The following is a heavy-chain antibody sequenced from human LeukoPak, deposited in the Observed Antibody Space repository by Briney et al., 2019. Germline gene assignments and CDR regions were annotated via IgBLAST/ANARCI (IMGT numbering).Heavy chain of an antibody. J-gene: IGHJ4*01. V-gene: IGHV4-59*01. D-gene: IGHD1-14*01. CDR3: ARDNPDKSAFHY. CDR2: IYYSGST. Sequence: PSETLSLTCTVSGGSISSYYWSWIRQPPGKGLEWIGYIYYSGSTNYNPSLKSRVTISVDTSKNQFSLKLSSVTAADTAVYYCARDNPDKSAFHYWGHGTLVTVSS. CDR1: GGSISSYY.